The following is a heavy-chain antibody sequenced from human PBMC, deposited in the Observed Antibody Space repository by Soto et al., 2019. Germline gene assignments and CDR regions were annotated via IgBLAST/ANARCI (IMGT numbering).Heavy chain of an antibody. CDR3: TRDLVLVTSATGAFDV. V-gene: IGHV3-48*02. D-gene: IGHD2-8*02. Sequence: EVQLVQSGGGLGQPGGSLRLSCVASGFNFSTHSMNWVRQAPGKGLQWVSYISRSGSSANYPDSVKGRFTISRDNGKNSLYLQINSLRDEDAAVYYCTRDLVLVTSATGAFDVWGQVSMVTVSS. J-gene: IGHJ3*01. CDR1: GFNFSTHS. CDR2: ISRSGSSA.